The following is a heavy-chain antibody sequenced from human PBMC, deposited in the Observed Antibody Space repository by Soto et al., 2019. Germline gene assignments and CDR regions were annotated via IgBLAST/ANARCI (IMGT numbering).Heavy chain of an antibody. Sequence: EVQLLESGGGLVQPGGSLRLSCAASGFTFSSYAMSWVRQAPGKGLEWVSAISGSGGSTYYADSVKGRFTISRDNSKNTLYLQMISLRGEDTAVYYCAKDPTRDDSSGYCYYFDYWGQGTLVTVSS. D-gene: IGHD3-22*01. CDR1: GFTFSSYA. V-gene: IGHV3-23*01. J-gene: IGHJ4*02. CDR3: AKDPTRDDSSGYCYYFDY. CDR2: ISGSGGST.